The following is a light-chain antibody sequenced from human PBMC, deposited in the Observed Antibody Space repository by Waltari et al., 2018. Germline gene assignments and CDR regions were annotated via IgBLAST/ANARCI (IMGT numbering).Light chain of an antibody. V-gene: IGKV2-30*02. J-gene: IGKJ2*01. CDR3: MQATHWPYT. Sequence: DVVMTQSPLSLPVTLGQPASISCTPSRSLVHSNGGTFLNWFHQRPGQPPRRLIYKISNRDSGVPGRFSGSASGTSFTLEISRVEAEDVGIYYCMQATHWPYTFGQGTKLEI. CDR2: KIS. CDR1: RSLVHSNGGTF.